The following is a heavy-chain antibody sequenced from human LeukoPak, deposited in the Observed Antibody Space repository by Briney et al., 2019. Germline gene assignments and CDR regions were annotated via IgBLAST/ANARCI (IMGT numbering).Heavy chain of an antibody. Sequence: PGGSLRLSCAASGFTVSSNYMSWVRQAPGKGLEWVSVIYSGGSTYYADSVKGRFTISRDNSKNTLYLQMNSLRAEDTAVYDCARAPHVGLAYFDYWGQGTLVTVSS. CDR3: ARAPHVGLAYFDY. CDR1: GFTVSSNY. CDR2: IYSGGST. V-gene: IGHV3-66*02. J-gene: IGHJ4*02. D-gene: IGHD6-19*01.